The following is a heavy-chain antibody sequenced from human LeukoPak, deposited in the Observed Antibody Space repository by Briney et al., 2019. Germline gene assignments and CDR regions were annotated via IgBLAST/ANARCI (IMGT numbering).Heavy chain of an antibody. CDR1: GGSISSTNYY. D-gene: IGHD1-1*01. J-gene: IGHJ4*02. CDR2: IYYSGST. V-gene: IGHV4-39*07. Sequence: SETLSLTCTVSGGSISSTNYYWGWIRQPPGKGLEWIGSIYYSGSTYYNPPLKSRLTISLDTSKNQFSLRLSSVTAADTAFYYCARRYNWNDRWDWGQGTLVTVSP. CDR3: ARRYNWNDRWD.